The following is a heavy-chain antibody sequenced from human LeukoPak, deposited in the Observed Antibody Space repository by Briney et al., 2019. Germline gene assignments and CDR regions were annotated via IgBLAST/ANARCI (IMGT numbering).Heavy chain of an antibody. V-gene: IGHV7-4-1*02. J-gene: IGHJ4*02. CDR2: INTNTGNP. CDR3: ARDGVGGTGTYSSSWPIRY. Sequence: ASVKVSCKASGYTFTSYAMNWVRQAPGQGLEWMGWINTNTGNPTYAQGFTGRFVFSLDTSVSTAYLQISSLKAEDTAVYYCARDGVGGTGTYSSSWPIRYWGQGTLVTVSS. CDR1: GYTFTSYA. D-gene: IGHD6-13*01.